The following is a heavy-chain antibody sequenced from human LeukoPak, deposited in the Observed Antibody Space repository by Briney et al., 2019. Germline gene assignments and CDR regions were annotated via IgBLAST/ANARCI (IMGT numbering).Heavy chain of an antibody. CDR2: IYYSGST. V-gene: IGHV4-31*03. D-gene: IGHD3-22*01. J-gene: IGHJ4*02. CDR1: GGSISSGGYY. Sequence: SQTLSLTCTVSGGSISSGGYYWSWIRQHPGKGLEWIGYIYYSGSTYYNPSLKSRVTISVDTSKNQFSLKLSSVTAADTAAYYCARGYYDSSGYPFDYWGQGTLVTVSS. CDR3: ARGYYDSSGYPFDY.